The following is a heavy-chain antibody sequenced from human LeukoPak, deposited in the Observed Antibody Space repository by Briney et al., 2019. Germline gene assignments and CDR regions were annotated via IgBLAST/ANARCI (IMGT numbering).Heavy chain of an antibody. CDR3: ARDGDWNYGYY. J-gene: IGHJ4*02. Sequence: WVRQAPGKGLEWIGSIYYSGSTYYNPSLKSRVTISVDTSKNQFSLKLSSVTAADTAVYYCARDGDWNYGYYWGQGTLVTVSS. D-gene: IGHD1-7*01. V-gene: IGHV4-39*07. CDR2: IYYSGST.